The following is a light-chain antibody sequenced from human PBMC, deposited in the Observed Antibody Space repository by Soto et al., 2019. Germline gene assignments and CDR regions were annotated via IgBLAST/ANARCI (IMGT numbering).Light chain of an antibody. CDR3: QQYDTWPPWT. Sequence: EIVMTQSPATLSVSPGERATLSCRASQSVSNNIAWYQHKPGQGPRLLIYGASTRATGIPARFSGSGSGTEFTLTINSLQSEDFALYYCQQYDTWPPWTFGQGTKVEYK. CDR2: GAS. J-gene: IGKJ1*01. CDR1: QSVSNN. V-gene: IGKV3-15*01.